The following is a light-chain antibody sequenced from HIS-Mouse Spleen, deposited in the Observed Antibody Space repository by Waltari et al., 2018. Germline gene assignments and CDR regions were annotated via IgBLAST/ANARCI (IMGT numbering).Light chain of an antibody. Sequence: SSELTQDPAVSVALGQTVRNPRQGDSLRSYYASWYQQKPGQAPVLVIYDKNNRPSGIPDRFSGSRSGNTASLTITGAQAEDEADYYCNSRDSSGNHWVFGGGTKLTVL. CDR2: DKN. CDR1: SLRSYY. V-gene: IGLV3-19*01. J-gene: IGLJ3*02. CDR3: NSRDSSGNHWV.